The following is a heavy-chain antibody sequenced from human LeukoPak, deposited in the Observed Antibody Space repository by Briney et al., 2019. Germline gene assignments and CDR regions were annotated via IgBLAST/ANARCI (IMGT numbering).Heavy chain of an antibody. Sequence: GGSLRLSCAASGFTFNDYYMNWIRQAPGKGLEWVSYISSSGGSTYYADSVKGRFTISRDNSKNTLYLQMNSLRAEDTAIYAKNGHGSGSYYPRTKYYFDYWGQGTLVTVSS. CDR1: GFTFNDYY. CDR2: ISSSGGST. V-gene: IGHV3-11*01. J-gene: IGHJ4*02. CDR3: NGHGSGSYYPRTKYYFDY. D-gene: IGHD3-10*01.